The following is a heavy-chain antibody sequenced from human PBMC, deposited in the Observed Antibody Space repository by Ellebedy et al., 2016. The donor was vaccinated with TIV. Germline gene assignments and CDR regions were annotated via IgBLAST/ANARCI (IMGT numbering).Heavy chain of an antibody. V-gene: IGHV1-2*02. CDR2: LNPKNGDT. Sequence: AASVKVSCKASGYTLIGYYMHWVRQAPGQGLEWMGWLNPKNGDTSYAQKFQGRVTMTRDPSISTAYMELSRLGSDDTAVYYCGRSGYGSGWSFDYWGQGTLVTVSS. D-gene: IGHD6-19*01. J-gene: IGHJ4*02. CDR1: GYTLIGYY. CDR3: GRSGYGSGWSFDY.